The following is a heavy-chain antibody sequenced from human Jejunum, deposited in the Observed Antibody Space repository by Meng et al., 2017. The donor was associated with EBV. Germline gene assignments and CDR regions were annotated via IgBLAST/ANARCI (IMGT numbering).Heavy chain of an antibody. J-gene: IGHJ4*02. CDR3: ARYGSGYFPALWY. CDR2: IYHSGST. D-gene: IGHD3-3*01. CDR1: GDSIRSITW. V-gene: IGHV4-4*02. Sequence: GRGCVKPWGTLSSTGAVSGDSIRSITWWSWVRQPPGKGLEWSGEIYHSGSTNYNPSLKSRVTISVDKSKNQFSLKLSSVTAADTAVYYCARYGSGYFPALWYWGQGTLVTVSS.